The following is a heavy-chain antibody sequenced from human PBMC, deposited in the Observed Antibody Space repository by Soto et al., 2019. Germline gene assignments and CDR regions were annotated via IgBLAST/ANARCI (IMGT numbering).Heavy chain of an antibody. CDR2: IYYSGST. J-gene: IGHJ4*02. CDR1: GGSISSGDYY. Sequence: SETLSLTCTVSGGSISSGDYYWSWIRQPPGKGLEWIGYIYYSGSTYYNPSLKSRVTISVDTSKNQFSLKLSSVTAADTAVYYCTRDGLAVGGSWDYWGQGTLVTVSS. CDR3: TRDGLAVGGSWDY. D-gene: IGHD6-19*01. V-gene: IGHV4-30-4*01.